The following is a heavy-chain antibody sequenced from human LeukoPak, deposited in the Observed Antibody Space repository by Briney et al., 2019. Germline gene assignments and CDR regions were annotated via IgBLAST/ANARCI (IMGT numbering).Heavy chain of an antibody. J-gene: IGHJ6*02. CDR1: GFTFSSYA. CDR2: ISYDGSNK. Sequence: PGGSLRLSCAASGFTFSSYAMHWVRQAPGKGLEWVAVISYDGSNKYYADSVKGRFTISRDNSKNTLYLQMNSLRAEDTAVYYXXREGLLXGYXVPXYYYGMDVWGQGTTVTVSS. V-gene: IGHV3-30-3*01. CDR3: XREGLLXGYXVPXYYYGMDV. D-gene: IGHD2-21*01.